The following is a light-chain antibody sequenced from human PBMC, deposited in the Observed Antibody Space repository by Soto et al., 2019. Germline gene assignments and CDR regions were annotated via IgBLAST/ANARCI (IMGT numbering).Light chain of an antibody. CDR2: DAS. V-gene: IGKV3-20*01. CDR3: HQYGSSPAT. CDR1: QSVSSR. Sequence: EIVLTQSPGTLSLSPGERATLSCRASQSVSSRLAWYQQKPGQAPRLLIYDASNRATGIPARFSGSGSGTDFTLTISRLEPEDFAVYYCHQYGSSPATFGQGTKVDIK. J-gene: IGKJ1*01.